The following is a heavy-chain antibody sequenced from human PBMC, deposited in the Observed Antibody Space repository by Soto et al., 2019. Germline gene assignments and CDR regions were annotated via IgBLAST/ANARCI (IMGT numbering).Heavy chain of an antibody. CDR2: IDPSDSYT. CDR3: ARQGYGSGSYPLDLHYYGMDV. CDR1: GYSFASYW. V-gene: IGHV5-10-1*01. D-gene: IGHD3-10*01. J-gene: IGHJ6*02. Sequence: GESLKISCKGSGYSFASYWISWVRQMPGKGLKWMGRIDPSDSYTNYSPSFQGHVTISADKSISTAYLQWSSLKASDTAMYYCARQGYGSGSYPLDLHYYGMDVWGQGTTVTVSS.